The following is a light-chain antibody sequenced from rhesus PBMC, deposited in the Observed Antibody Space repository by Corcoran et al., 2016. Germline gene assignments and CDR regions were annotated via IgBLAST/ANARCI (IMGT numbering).Light chain of an antibody. CDR1: SSDIGGYNR. CDR2: EVR. V-gene: IGLV2-13*03. Sequence: QAAPTQSPSVSGSPGQSVTISRTGTSSDIGGYNRVSWYQQYPGKAPKFLIYEVRKRPSGVSDRFSGSKSGNTASLTISGLQAEDEADYYCHSYASSGTYIFGSGTRLTVL. CDR3: HSYASSGTYI. J-gene: IGLJ1*01.